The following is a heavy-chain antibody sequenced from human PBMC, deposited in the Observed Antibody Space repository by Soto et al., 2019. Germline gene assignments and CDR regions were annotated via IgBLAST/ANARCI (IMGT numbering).Heavy chain of an antibody. V-gene: IGHV4-34*01. CDR3: ARGWGGDIVVVPAAPRFDY. D-gene: IGHD2-2*01. CDR2: INHSGST. CDR1: GGSFSGYY. J-gene: IGHJ4*02. Sequence: SETLSLTCAVYGGSFSGYYWSWIRQPPGKGLEWIGEINHSGSTNYNPSLKSRVTISVDTSKNQFSLKLSSVTAADTAVYYCARGWGGDIVVVPAAPRFDYWGQGTLVTVSS.